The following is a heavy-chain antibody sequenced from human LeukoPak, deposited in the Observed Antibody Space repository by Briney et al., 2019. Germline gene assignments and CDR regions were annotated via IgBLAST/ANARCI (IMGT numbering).Heavy chain of an antibody. CDR2: IYHSGST. J-gene: IGHJ4*02. V-gene: IGHV4-4*02. Sequence: SETLSLTCAVSGGSISSSNWWSRVRQPPGKGLEWIGEIYHSGSTNYNPSLKSRVTISVDTSKNQFSLKLSSVTAADTAVYFCARGSQVDDFWSGYRAPLDYWGQGTLVTVSS. CDR3: ARGSQVDDFWSGYRAPLDY. D-gene: IGHD3-3*01. CDR1: GGSISSSNW.